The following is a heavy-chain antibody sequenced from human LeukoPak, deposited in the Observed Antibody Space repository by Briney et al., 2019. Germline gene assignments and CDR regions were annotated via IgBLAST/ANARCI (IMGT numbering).Heavy chain of an antibody. V-gene: IGHV4-4*02. Sequence: SETLSLTCAVSGDSITNRNWWNWVRQPPGKGLEWIGEISHSGSTNYNPSLKSRVTISVDKSKNEFSLNLSSETAADTAVYYCARDSPAYCSGGNCYNWYFDLWGRGTLVSVSS. CDR2: ISHSGST. CDR3: ARDSPAYCSGGNCYNWYFDL. J-gene: IGHJ2*01. D-gene: IGHD2-15*01. CDR1: GDSITNRNW.